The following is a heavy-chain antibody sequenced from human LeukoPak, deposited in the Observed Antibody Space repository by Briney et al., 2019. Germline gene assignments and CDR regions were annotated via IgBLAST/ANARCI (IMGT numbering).Heavy chain of an antibody. CDR1: GFAFSGYW. D-gene: IGHD6-6*01. J-gene: IGHJ4*02. Sequence: PGGSRRLSCAASGFAFSGYWMSWVRQAPGKGLEWVANINQDGSETYYVDSVKGRFTISRDNTKNSLYLQMNSLRAEDTAVYYCARMGSSSSSYWGQGTLVTVSS. CDR2: INQDGSET. CDR3: ARMGSSSSSY. V-gene: IGHV3-7*01.